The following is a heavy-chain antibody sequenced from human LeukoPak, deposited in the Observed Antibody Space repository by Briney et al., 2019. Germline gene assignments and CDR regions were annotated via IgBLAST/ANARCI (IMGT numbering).Heavy chain of an antibody. CDR2: IYPGDSDT. CDR3: ARRYSTSFPPSTYYYMDV. J-gene: IGHJ6*03. V-gene: IGHV5-51*01. Sequence: GESLKISCKASGYSITRYWMAWVRQMPGKGLECMGIIYPGDSDTRYSPSFQGQVTISVDKSTNTAYLQWSSLKASDTAMYYCARRYSTSFPPSTYYYMDVWGKGTTVTVSS. D-gene: IGHD6-6*01. CDR1: GYSITRYW.